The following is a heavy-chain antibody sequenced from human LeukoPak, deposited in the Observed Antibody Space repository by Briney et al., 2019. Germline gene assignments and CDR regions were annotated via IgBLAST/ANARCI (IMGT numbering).Heavy chain of an antibody. CDR1: GYTLTELS. Sequence: ASVKVSCKVSGYTLTELSMHWVRQAPGKGLEWMGGSDPEDGETIYAQKFQGRVTMTEDTSTDTAYMELSSLRSEDTAVYYCATDSIRGTTYYYYYGMDVWGQGTTVTVSS. J-gene: IGHJ6*02. CDR3: ATDSIRGTTYYYYYGMDV. CDR2: SDPEDGET. D-gene: IGHD1-7*01. V-gene: IGHV1-24*01.